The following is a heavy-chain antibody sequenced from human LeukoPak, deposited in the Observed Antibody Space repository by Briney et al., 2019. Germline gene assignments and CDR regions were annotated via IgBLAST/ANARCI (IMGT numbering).Heavy chain of an antibody. CDR1: GGTFSSYA. D-gene: IGHD3-10*01. J-gene: IGHJ4*02. CDR3: AREGYYGSGSYFY. Sequence: SVTVSCKASGGTFSSYAISWVRQAPGQELEWMGGIIPIFGTANYAQKFQGRVTITADESTSTAYMELSSLRSEDTAVYYCAREGYYGSGSYFYWGQGTLVTVSS. CDR2: IIPIFGTA. V-gene: IGHV1-69*13.